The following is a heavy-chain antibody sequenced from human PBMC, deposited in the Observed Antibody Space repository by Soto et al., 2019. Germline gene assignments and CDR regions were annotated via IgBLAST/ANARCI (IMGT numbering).Heavy chain of an antibody. D-gene: IGHD3-22*01. Sequence: GGSLRLSCAASGFTFSSYNMNWVRQAPGKGLEWVSSISSSSSYIYYADSVKGRFTISRDNAKNSLYLQMNSLRAEDTAVYYCATDYYDSCGYRNGDWFDPWGQGTLVTVSS. CDR2: ISSSSSYI. CDR1: GFTFSSYN. V-gene: IGHV3-21*01. CDR3: ATDYYDSCGYRNGDWFDP. J-gene: IGHJ5*02.